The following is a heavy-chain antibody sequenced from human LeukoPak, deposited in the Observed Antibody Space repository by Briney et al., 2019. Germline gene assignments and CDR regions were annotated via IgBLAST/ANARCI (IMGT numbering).Heavy chain of an antibody. CDR2: IIPIFGTA. CDR1: GGTFSSYA. D-gene: IGHD2-15*01. J-gene: IGHJ4*02. CDR3: AMGAYSGTTYLDY. Sequence: SVKVSCKASGGTFSSYAISWVRQAPGQGLEWMGGIIPIFGTANYAQKLQGRVTITADESTSTAYMELSSLRSEDTAVYYCAMGAYSGTTYLDYWGQGTLVTVSS. V-gene: IGHV1-69*01.